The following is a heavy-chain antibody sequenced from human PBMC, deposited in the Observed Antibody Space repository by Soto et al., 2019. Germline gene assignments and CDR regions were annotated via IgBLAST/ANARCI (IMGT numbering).Heavy chain of an antibody. CDR3: ARGSKHRYCSSTSCYGGWWYFDL. Sequence: SETLCLTCAVYGGSFSCYYWSWIRQPPGKGLEWIGEINHSGSTNYNPSLKSRVTISVDTSKNQFSLKLSSVTAADTAVYYCARGSKHRYCSSTSCYGGWWYFDLWGRGTLVTVSS. CDR1: GGSFSCYY. V-gene: IGHV4-34*01. CDR2: INHSGST. D-gene: IGHD2-2*01. J-gene: IGHJ2*01.